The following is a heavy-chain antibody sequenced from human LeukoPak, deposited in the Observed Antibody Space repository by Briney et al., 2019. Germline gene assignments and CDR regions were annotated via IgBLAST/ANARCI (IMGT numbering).Heavy chain of an antibody. Sequence: SETLSLTCIVSGGSISSYSWTWIRQPAGEGLEWIGRIYTSGTTNYNPSLKSRVTMSVDTSKNQFSLKLSSVTAADTAVYYCAGEAGGGYARAFDIWGQRTMVAVSS. V-gene: IGHV4-4*07. D-gene: IGHD5-12*01. CDR1: GGSISSYS. CDR3: AGEAGGGYARAFDI. CDR2: IYTSGTT. J-gene: IGHJ3*02.